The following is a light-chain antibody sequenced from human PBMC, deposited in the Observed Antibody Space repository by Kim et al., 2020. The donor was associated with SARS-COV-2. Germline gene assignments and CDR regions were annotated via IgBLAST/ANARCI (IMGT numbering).Light chain of an antibody. CDR3: SSYAGSHTYV. CDR1: SSDIGRYNL. CDR2: AGT. Sequence: GQSVALSCTGTSSDIGRYNLVSWYQQPPGRAPKLTIYAGTERPSGVSDRFSGSKSGYTASLTISGLQAEDEANYFCSSYAGSHTYVFGPGTKVTVL. J-gene: IGLJ1*01. V-gene: IGLV2-23*01.